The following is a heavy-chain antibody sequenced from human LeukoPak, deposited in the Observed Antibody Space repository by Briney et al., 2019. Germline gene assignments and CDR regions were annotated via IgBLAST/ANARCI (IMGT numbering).Heavy chain of an antibody. D-gene: IGHD1-1*01. J-gene: IGHJ6*02. CDR2: IYDSGST. CDR1: GGSISSYY. CDR3: ARVGGTNYYHYGMDV. V-gene: IGHV4-59*01. Sequence: SETLSLTCTVSGGSISSYYWSWIRQPPGKGLEGIGYIYDSGSTNYNPSLKSRVTISVDTSKNQFSLKLSSVTAADTAVYYCARVGGTNYYHYGMDVWGQGTTVTVSS.